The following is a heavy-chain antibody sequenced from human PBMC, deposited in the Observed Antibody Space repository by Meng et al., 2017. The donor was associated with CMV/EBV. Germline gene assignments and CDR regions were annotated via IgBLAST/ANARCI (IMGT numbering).Heavy chain of an antibody. D-gene: IGHD2-2*01. CDR2: INHSGST. V-gene: IGHV4-34*01. Sequence: SCSGYYWSWNRQPPGEGLEGIGEINHSGSTNYNPSLKSRVTISVDTSKNQFSLKLSSVTDADTAVYYCARHNHYCSSTSCPNWFDPWGQGTLVTVSS. CDR3: ARHNHYCSSTSCPNWFDP. J-gene: IGHJ5*02. CDR1: SCSGYY.